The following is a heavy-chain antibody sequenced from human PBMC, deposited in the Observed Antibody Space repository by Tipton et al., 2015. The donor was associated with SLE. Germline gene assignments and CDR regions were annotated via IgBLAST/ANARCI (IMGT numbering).Heavy chain of an antibody. CDR1: GFTFSNYG. CDR2: IWDDGSQK. Sequence: QVQLVQSGGGVVQPGRSLRLSRAASGFTFSNYGMHWVRQAPGKGLEWVAVIWDDGSQKYHADSVKGRFAISRDNSKNTLYLQMNSLRAEDTAFYYCARDMSTVPAAPFDDWGQGTLVTVSS. D-gene: IGHD2-2*01. V-gene: IGHV3-33*01. J-gene: IGHJ4*02. CDR3: ARDMSTVPAAPFDD.